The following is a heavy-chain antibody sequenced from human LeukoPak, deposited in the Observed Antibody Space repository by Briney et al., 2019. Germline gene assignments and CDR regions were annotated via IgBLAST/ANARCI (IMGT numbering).Heavy chain of an antibody. CDR1: GFTFNIYW. CDR2: INSDGSST. J-gene: IGHJ4*02. D-gene: IGHD6-19*01. Sequence: GGSLRLSCAASGFTFNIYWIHWVRQVPGKGLVWVSRINSDGSSTTYADSVKGRFTISRDNAENTVYLHMNSLRAEDTAVYYCAKGNQWLDLDYWGQGTLVTVSS. V-gene: IGHV3-74*01. CDR3: AKGNQWLDLDY.